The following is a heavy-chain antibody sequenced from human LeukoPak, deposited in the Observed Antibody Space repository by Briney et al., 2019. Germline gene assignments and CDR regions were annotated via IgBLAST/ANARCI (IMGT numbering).Heavy chain of an antibody. J-gene: IGHJ2*01. Sequence: GRSLRLSCAASGFTFSSYGMYWVRQAPGKGLEWVAAISYDGSEKYHADSVKGRFTISRDDSKNTLYLQMSSLRAEDAAVYYCTKKGDSAYYWYFDLWGRGTLVTVSS. D-gene: IGHD5-12*01. CDR2: ISYDGSEK. CDR3: TKKGDSAYYWYFDL. CDR1: GFTFSSYG. V-gene: IGHV3-30*18.